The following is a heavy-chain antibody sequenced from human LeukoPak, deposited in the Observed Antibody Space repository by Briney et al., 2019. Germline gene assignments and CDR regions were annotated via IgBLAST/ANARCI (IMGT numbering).Heavy chain of an antibody. CDR1: GGTFSSSA. CDR3: ARDQGLTAPPPYGLDV. D-gene: IGHD5-18*01. J-gene: IGHJ6*02. V-gene: IGHV1-69*04. CDR2: IIPVLNIT. Sequence: SVRVSCKTSGGTFSSSAITWVRQAPGQGLEWMGRIIPVLNITTYAQKFQGSVTITADTSTSTVYMELSSLRSEETAVYYCARDQGLTAPPPYGLDVWGQGTTVIVSS.